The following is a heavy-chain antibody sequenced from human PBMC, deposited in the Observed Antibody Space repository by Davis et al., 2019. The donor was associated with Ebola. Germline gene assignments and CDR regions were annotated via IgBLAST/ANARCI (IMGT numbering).Heavy chain of an antibody. CDR2: IRNKANSYAT. V-gene: IGHV3-73*01. J-gene: IGHJ1*01. Sequence: GGSLRLSCAASGFTFSAPAMHWVRQASGKGLEWVGRIRNKANSYATAYAESVKGRFTVSRDDSKNMAFLQMNSLKTEDTAVYYCTLRATWGQGTLVSVSS. CDR1: GFTFSAPA. CDR3: TLRAT.